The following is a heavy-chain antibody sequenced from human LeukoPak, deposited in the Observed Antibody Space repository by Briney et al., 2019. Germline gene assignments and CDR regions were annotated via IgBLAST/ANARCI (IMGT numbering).Heavy chain of an antibody. D-gene: IGHD3-3*01. CDR3: ARDSSLYDFWSGPDY. CDR1: GYTFTSYY. CDR2: INPSGGST. Sequence: GASVKVSCKASGYTFTSYYVHWVRQAPGQGLEWMGIINPSGGSTSYAQKFQGRVTMTRDTSTSTVYMELSSLRSEDTAVYYCARDSSLYDFWSGPDYWGQGTLVTVSS. J-gene: IGHJ4*02. V-gene: IGHV1-46*03.